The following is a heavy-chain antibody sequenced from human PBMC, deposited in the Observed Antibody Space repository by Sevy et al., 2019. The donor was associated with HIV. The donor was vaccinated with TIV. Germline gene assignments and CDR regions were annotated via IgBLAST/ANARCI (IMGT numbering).Heavy chain of an antibody. D-gene: IGHD3-10*01. CDR2: ISAYNGNT. V-gene: IGHV1-18*01. J-gene: IGHJ4*02. Sequence: ASVKVSCKASGYTFTSYGISWVRQAPGQGLEWMGWISAYNGNTNYAQKLQGRVTMTTDTSTSTACMELRSLRSDDTAVYYCARSGLRFGEFRDYWGQGTLVTVSS. CDR3: ARSGLRFGEFRDY. CDR1: GYTFTSYG.